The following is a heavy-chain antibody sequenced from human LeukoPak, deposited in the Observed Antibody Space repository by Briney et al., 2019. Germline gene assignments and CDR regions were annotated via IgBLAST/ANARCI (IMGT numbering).Heavy chain of an antibody. CDR1: GGSFGGYY. D-gene: IGHD5-12*01. CDR3: ARGYGEYSGYDYVYYFDY. V-gene: IGHV4-34*01. Sequence: DPSETLSLTCAVYGGSFGGYYWSWIRQPPGKGLEWIGEINHSGSTNYNPSLKSRVTISVDTSKIQSSLKLSSVTAADTAVYYCARGYGEYSGYDYVYYFDYWGQGTLVTVSS. J-gene: IGHJ4*02. CDR2: INHSGST.